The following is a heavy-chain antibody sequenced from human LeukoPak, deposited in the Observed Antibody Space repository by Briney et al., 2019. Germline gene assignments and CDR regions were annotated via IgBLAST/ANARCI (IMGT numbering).Heavy chain of an antibody. V-gene: IGHV3-53*04. CDR3: ARSRGVRDAFEI. J-gene: IGHJ3*02. Sequence: GGSLRLFCAASGFPVSSNYMSWVRQAPGKGLEWVSVIYSGGSTYYADPVKGRFTISRHNSKNALYLQMNSLRAEDTAVYYCARSRGVRDAFEIWGQGTMVTVSS. D-gene: IGHD1-1*01. CDR1: GFPVSSNY. CDR2: IYSGGST.